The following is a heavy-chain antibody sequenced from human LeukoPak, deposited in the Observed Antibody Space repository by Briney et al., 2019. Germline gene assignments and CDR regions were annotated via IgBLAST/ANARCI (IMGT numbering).Heavy chain of an antibody. CDR2: IYHSGST. V-gene: IGHV4-38-2*01. CDR1: GYSTSSGYY. CDR3: ASPSGSHPYAFDI. Sequence: SETLSLXCAVSGYSTSSGYYWGWIQQPPGKGLEWIGSIYHSGSTYYNPSLKSRVTISVDTSKNQFSLKLSSVTAADTAVYYCASPSGSHPYAFDIWGQGTMVTVSS. J-gene: IGHJ3*02. D-gene: IGHD1-26*01.